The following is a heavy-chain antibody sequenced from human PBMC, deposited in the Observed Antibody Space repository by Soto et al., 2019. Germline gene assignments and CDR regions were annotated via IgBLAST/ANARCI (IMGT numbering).Heavy chain of an antibody. CDR3: AKFITIFGVVTDFDY. CDR1: GFTFSSYA. Sequence: EVQLLESGGGLVQPGGSLRLSCAASGFTFSSYAMSWVRQAPGKGLEWVSAISGSGGSTYYADSVKGRFTISRDNSTNTLYLQMNSLRAEDTAVYYCAKFITIFGVVTDFDYWGQGTLVTVSS. J-gene: IGHJ4*02. CDR2: ISGSGGST. V-gene: IGHV3-23*01. D-gene: IGHD3-3*01.